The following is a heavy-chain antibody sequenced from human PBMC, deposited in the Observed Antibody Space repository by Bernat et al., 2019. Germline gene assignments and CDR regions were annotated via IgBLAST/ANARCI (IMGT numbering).Heavy chain of an antibody. Sequence: EVQLVESGGGLVQPGGSLRLSCVASGFTVSSNYMSWVRQAPGKGLEWVSVIYSGGTTYYADSVKGRFTISRDNSKNTLFLQMNSLRVEDTAVYYCARDAPPGAYWGQGTLVTVSS. CDR2: IYSGGTT. V-gene: IGHV3-53*01. CDR1: GFTVSSNY. J-gene: IGHJ4*02. CDR3: ARDAPPGAY.